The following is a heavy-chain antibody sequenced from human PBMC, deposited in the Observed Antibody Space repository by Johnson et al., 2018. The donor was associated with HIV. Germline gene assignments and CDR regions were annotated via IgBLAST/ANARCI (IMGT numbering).Heavy chain of an antibody. D-gene: IGHD3-9*01. J-gene: IGHJ3*01. CDR1: GFTVSSNY. CDR2: IYSGGST. CDR3: VKGFRRYLKFGGGLLDAFDL. V-gene: IGHV3-53*01. Sequence: QLVESGGGLIQPGGSLRLSCVGSGFTVSSNYMSWVRQAPGKGLEWVSVIYSGGSTYYADSVKGRFSISRDTSKNTLYFQMNTLRPEDTAFYHCVKGFRRYLKFGGGLLDAFDLWGQGTMVTVSS.